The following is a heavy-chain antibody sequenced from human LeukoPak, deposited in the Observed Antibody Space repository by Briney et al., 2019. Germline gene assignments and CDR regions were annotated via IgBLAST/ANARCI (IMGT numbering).Heavy chain of an antibody. CDR1: GYTFTNYY. D-gene: IGHD3-22*01. CDR3: ARRHYYDSSGYDY. J-gene: IGHJ4*02. CDR2: INPNSGGT. V-gene: IGHV1-2*02. Sequence: GASVKVSCKASGYTFTNYYMHWVRQAPGQGLEWMGWINPNSGGTNYAQKFQGRVTMTRDTSISTAYMELNRLRSDDTAVYYCARRHYYDSSGYDYWGQGTLVTVSS.